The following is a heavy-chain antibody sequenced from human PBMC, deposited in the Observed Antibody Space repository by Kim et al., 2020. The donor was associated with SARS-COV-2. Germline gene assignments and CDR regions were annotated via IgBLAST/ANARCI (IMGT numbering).Heavy chain of an antibody. CDR3: AKGPYCGGDCYSSPFDY. V-gene: IGHV3-23*03. D-gene: IGHD2-21*02. J-gene: IGHJ4*02. Sequence: VKGRFTISRDNSKNTLYLQMNSLRAEDTAVYYCAKGPYCGGDCYSSPFDYWGQGTLVTVSS.